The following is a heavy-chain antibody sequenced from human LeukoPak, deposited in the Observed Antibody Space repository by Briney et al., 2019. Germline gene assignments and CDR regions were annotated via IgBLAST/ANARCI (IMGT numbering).Heavy chain of an antibody. V-gene: IGHV3-23*01. Sequence: GGSLRLSCAASGFTFSSYAMSWVRQAPGKGLEWVSAISGSGGSTYYADSVKGRFTITRDNSKNTLYLQMNSLRAEDTAVYYCAKQYSSSYTPFDYWGQGTLVTVSS. CDR3: AKQYSSSYTPFDY. J-gene: IGHJ4*02. CDR2: ISGSGGST. CDR1: GFTFSSYA. D-gene: IGHD6-6*01.